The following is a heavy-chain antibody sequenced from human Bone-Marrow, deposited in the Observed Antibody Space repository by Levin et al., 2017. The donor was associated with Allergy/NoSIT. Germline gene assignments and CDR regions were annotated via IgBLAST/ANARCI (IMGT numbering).Heavy chain of an antibody. CDR3: ARGIIGDVRVAHKEAFDI. Sequence: GGSLRLSCTVSGFTFSLYSMNWVRQAPGKGLEWVSSISSSGTDMYNADSVKGRSTISRDNAKNSLNLQMSSLRAEDTAVYYCARGIIGDVRVAHKEAFDIWGQGTMVTVSS. V-gene: IGHV3-21*01. J-gene: IGHJ3*02. CDR2: ISSSGTDM. CDR1: GFTFSLYS. D-gene: IGHD2/OR15-2a*01.